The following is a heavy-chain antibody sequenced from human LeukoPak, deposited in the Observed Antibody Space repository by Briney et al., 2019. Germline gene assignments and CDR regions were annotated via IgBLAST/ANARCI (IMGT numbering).Heavy chain of an antibody. D-gene: IGHD4-17*01. CDR1: GGSISSYY. J-gene: IGHJ4*02. V-gene: IGHV4-59*01. CDR2: IYYSGST. CDR3: ARGIHDYGDYEAPFDY. Sequence: SETLSLTRTVSGGSISSYYWSWIRQPPGKGLEWIGYIYYSGSTNYNPSLKSRVTISVDTSKNQFSLKLSSVTAADTAVYYCARGIHDYGDYEAPFDYWGQGTLVTVSS.